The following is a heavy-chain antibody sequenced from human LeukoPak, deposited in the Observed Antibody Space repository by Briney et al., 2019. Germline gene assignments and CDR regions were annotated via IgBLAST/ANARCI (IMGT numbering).Heavy chain of an antibody. CDR3: SVGNSWNWPYSFDS. V-gene: IGHV4-59*12. D-gene: IGHD1-1*01. J-gene: IGHJ3*02. CDR2: IYYSGST. CDR1: GCTISSYY. Sequence: SESLSLTCTASGCTISSYYWSWLRQPPGKGLEWVAFIYYSGSTNYNPSFKSRFTISADKSKNTSFLQLSTLPDADTAVYYCSVGNSWNWPYSFDSWGQGTMVTVSS.